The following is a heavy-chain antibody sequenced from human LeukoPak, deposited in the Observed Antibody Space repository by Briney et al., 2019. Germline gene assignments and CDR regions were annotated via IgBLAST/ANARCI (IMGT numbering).Heavy chain of an antibody. D-gene: IGHD5-24*01. CDR2: ISSSSSYI. J-gene: IGHJ5*02. V-gene: IGHV3-21*01. CDR1: GFTFSSYS. CDR3: ARDVTIFRSWFDP. Sequence: GGSLRLSCADSGFTFSSYSMTWVRQAPGKGLEWVSSISSSSSYIYYADSVKGRFTISRDNAKNSLYLQMNSLRAEDTAVYYCARDVTIFRSWFDPWGQGTLVTVSS.